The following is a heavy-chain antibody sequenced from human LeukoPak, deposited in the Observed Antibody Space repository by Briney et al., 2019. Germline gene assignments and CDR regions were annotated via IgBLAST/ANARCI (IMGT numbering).Heavy chain of an antibody. V-gene: IGHV4-4*07. CDR1: GASISSYY. J-gene: IGHJ4*02. Sequence: SETLPLTCTVSGASISSYYWSWIRQPAGKGLEWIGRIYTSGSTNYNPSLKSRVTISVDKSKNQFSLKLSSVTAADTAVYYCAREDPSGPSGYFDYWGQGTLVTVSS. D-gene: IGHD2-8*02. CDR2: IYTSGST. CDR3: AREDPSGPSGYFDY.